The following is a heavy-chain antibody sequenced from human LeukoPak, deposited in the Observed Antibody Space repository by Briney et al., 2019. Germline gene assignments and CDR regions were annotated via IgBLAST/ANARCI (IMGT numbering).Heavy chain of an antibody. Sequence: PSETLSLTCTVSGGSISSYYWSWIRQPPGKGLEWIGYIYYSGSTNYNPSLKSRVTISVDTSKNQFSLKLSSVTAADTAVYYCAREGPYYYDSSGYDAFDIWAKGQWSPSLQ. V-gene: IGHV4-59*01. CDR1: GGSISSYY. D-gene: IGHD3-22*01. CDR2: IYYSGST. CDR3: AREGPYYYDSSGYDAFDI. J-gene: IGHJ3*02.